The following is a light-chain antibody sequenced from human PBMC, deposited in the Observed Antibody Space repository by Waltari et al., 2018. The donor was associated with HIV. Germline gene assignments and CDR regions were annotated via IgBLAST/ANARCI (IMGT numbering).Light chain of an antibody. CDR2: DAS. CDR3: QQRSNWIT. J-gene: IGKJ5*01. Sequence: ENVLTQSPATLSLSPGERATLSCRASQSVRNYLAWFQQKPGQPPRLLIYDASNRATGVPDRFSGSGSGTDFTLTISNLEPEDFAVYYCQQRSNWITFGQGTRLEI. CDR1: QSVRNY. V-gene: IGKV3-11*01.